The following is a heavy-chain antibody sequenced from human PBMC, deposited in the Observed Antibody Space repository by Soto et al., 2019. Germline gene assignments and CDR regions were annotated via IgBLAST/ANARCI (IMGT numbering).Heavy chain of an antibody. J-gene: IGHJ4*02. CDR3: AREYGDPINIFDY. Sequence: SETLSLTCTVSGGSISSYYWSWIRQPPGKGLEWIGYIYYSGSTNYNPSLKSRFTISVDTSKNQFSLKLSSVTAADTAVYYCAREYGDPINIFDYWGQGTLVTVSS. D-gene: IGHD4-17*01. V-gene: IGHV4-59*01. CDR1: GGSISSYY. CDR2: IYYSGST.